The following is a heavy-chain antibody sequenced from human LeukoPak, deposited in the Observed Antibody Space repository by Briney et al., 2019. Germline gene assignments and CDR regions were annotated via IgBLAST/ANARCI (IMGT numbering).Heavy chain of an antibody. V-gene: IGHV4-34*01. CDR1: GESFSGYY. J-gene: IGHJ4*02. Sequence: SETLSLTCAVYGESFSGYYWSWIRQTPGQGLEWIGEINDSETTNYNPSLKSRATISVDTSKNQFSLKLSSVTAADTAFYYCAREACSGGDCTSFDYWGQGTLVTVSS. D-gene: IGHD2-21*01. CDR3: AREACSGGDCTSFDY. CDR2: INDSETT.